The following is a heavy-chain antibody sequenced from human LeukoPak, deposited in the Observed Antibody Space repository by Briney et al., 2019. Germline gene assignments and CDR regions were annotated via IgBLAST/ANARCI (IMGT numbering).Heavy chain of an antibody. Sequence: HPGGSLRLSCAASGFTFRSYAMHWVRQAPGKGLEWVAFIRNDGTDKYYADSVKGRFTISRDNSKNTLYLQMNSLRAEDTAVYYCARDLYYYGSGSFGKYYYYGMDVWGQGTTVTVSS. CDR1: GFTFRSYA. V-gene: IGHV3-30*02. CDR3: ARDLYYYGSGSFGKYYYYGMDV. D-gene: IGHD3-10*01. J-gene: IGHJ6*02. CDR2: IRNDGTDK.